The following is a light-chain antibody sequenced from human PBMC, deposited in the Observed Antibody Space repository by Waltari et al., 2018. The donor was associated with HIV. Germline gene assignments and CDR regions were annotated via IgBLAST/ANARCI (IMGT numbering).Light chain of an antibody. Sequence: DIQMTQSLSSLCASVVDIVTITCLASPTISSYLNWYQQKLGKAPKLLIYGASSLQSGVPSRFSGSGSGTAFTLTISSLQPEDFATYYCQQSFSTPWTFGQGTKVEIK. CDR3: QQSFSTPWT. CDR1: PTISSY. J-gene: IGKJ1*01. V-gene: IGKV1-39*01. CDR2: GAS.